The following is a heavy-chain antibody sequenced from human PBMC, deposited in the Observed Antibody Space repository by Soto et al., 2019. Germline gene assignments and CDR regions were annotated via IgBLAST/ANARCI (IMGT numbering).Heavy chain of an antibody. V-gene: IGHV1-2*02. CDR1: GYTFTGYY. CDR3: ASSTMVRGVIITSHYYYGMDV. Sequence: GSVKVSCKASGYTFTGYYMHWVRQAPGQGLEWMGWINPNSGGTNYAQKFQGRVTMTRDTSISTAYMELSRLRSDDTAVYYCASSTMVRGVIITSHYYYGMDVWGQGTTVTV. D-gene: IGHD3-10*01. J-gene: IGHJ6*02. CDR2: INPNSGGT.